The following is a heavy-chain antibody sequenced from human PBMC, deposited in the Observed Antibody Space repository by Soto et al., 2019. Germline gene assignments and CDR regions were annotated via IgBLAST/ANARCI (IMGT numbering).Heavy chain of an antibody. CDR2: IYYTGST. CDR3: AKYRRTEAEGFTLDY. V-gene: IGHV4-59*01. Sequence: SETLSRTCTVSGDSNNNYYWSWIRQPPGKRLEWIGYIYYTGSTTYNPSLESRVTMSVDTSKYQFSLKLNSVNAADTAVYYCAKYRRTEAEGFTLDYWGRGTLVTVSS. CDR1: GDSNNNYY. D-gene: IGHD2-2*01. J-gene: IGHJ4*02.